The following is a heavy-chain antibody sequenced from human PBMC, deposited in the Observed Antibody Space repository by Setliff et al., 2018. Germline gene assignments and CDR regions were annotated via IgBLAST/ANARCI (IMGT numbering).Heavy chain of an antibody. CDR1: GGSISSYY. D-gene: IGHD3-22*01. CDR3: ARASYYYDGSGYYGAGAFDI. J-gene: IGHJ3*02. Sequence: SETLSLTCTVSGGSISSYYWSWIRQPPGKGLEWIGYIYYSGSTNYNPSLKGRVTISVDTSKNQFSLKLSSVTAADTAVYYCARASYYYDGSGYYGAGAFDIWGQGTMVTVSS. V-gene: IGHV4-59*01. CDR2: IYYSGST.